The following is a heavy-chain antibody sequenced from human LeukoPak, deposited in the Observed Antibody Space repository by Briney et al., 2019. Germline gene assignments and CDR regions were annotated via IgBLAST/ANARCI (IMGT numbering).Heavy chain of an antibody. Sequence: GGSLRLSCAASGFTFSTHGMHWVRQAPGKGPEWVAFIRSDSSNQYYADSVKGRFTISRDNSKNTLYLEMNSLRAEDTAVYYCAKVPLSSSGWDREYYFDYWGQGTLVTVSS. CDR3: AKVPLSSSGWDREYYFDY. CDR2: IRSDSSNQ. J-gene: IGHJ4*02. CDR1: GFTFSTHG. V-gene: IGHV3-30*02. D-gene: IGHD6-19*01.